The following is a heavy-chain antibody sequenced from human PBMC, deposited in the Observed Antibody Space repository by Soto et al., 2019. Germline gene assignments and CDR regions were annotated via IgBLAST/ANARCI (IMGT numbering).Heavy chain of an antibody. Sequence: QVQLVQSGAEVKKPGSSVKVSCKASGGTFSSYTISWVRQAPGQGLEWMGRIIPILGIANYAQKFQGRVTITADKATSTAYMELSSLRSEDTAVYYCARGTPTVTTPNAFDIWGQGTMVPVSS. V-gene: IGHV1-69*02. CDR2: IIPILGIA. J-gene: IGHJ3*02. D-gene: IGHD4-17*01. CDR1: GGTFSSYT. CDR3: ARGTPTVTTPNAFDI.